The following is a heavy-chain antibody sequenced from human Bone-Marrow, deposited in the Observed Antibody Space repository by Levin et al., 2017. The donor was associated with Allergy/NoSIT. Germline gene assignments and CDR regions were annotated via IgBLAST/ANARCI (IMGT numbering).Heavy chain of an antibody. CDR2: TRNKANSYTT. CDR3: ATSGEYCSGGSCFKNYDYYGMDV. CDR1: GFTFSDHY. D-gene: IGHD2-15*01. J-gene: IGHJ6*02. V-gene: IGHV3-72*01. Sequence: GGSLRLSCAASGFTFSDHYMDWVRQAPGKGLEWVGRTRNKANSYTTEYAASVKGRFTISRDDSKNSLYLQMNSLKTEDTAVYYCATSGEYCSGGSCFKNYDYYGMDVWGQGTTVTVSS.